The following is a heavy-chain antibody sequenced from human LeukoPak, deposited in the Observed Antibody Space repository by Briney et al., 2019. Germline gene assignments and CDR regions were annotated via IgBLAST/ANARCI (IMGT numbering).Heavy chain of an antibody. J-gene: IGHJ4*02. V-gene: IGHV3-74*01. CDR2: IKSDGSST. CDR3: VRELSSSGYYFDS. CDR1: GFIFSNYW. D-gene: IGHD5-18*01. Sequence: PEGSLRLSCAASGFIFSNYWMHWVRQAPGEGLVWVSRIKSDGSSTSYADSVKGRFTISRDNAKNSLYLQMNSLRAEDTAVYYCVRELSSSGYYFDSWGQGNLVTVSS.